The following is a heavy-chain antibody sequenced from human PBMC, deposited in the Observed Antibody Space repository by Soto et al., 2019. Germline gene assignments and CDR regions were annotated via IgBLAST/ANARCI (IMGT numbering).Heavy chain of an antibody. J-gene: IGHJ5*02. CDR3: ARDRYYDSSGYHQLGFDP. V-gene: IGHV4-31*03. CDR2: IYYSGST. D-gene: IGHD3-22*01. CDR1: GGSISSGGYY. Sequence: SETLSLTCTVSGGSISSGGYYWSWIRQHPGKGLEWIGYIYYSGSTYYNPSLKSRVTISVDTSKNQFSLKLSSVTAADTAVYYCARDRYYDSSGYHQLGFDPWGQGTLVTVSS.